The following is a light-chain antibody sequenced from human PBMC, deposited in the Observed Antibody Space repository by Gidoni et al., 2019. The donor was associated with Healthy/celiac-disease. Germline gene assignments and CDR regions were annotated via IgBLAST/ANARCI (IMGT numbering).Light chain of an antibody. CDR2: DVS. CDR1: SSDVGGYKY. Sequence: QSALTQPASVAGSPGQSITSSCTGTSSDVGGYKYVSWYQQHPGKAPNLMIYDVSNRPSGVSTRFSGSKSGNTASLTISGLQAEDEADYYCSSYTSSSTLVFGTGTKVTVL. V-gene: IGLV2-14*03. CDR3: SSYTSSSTLV. J-gene: IGLJ1*01.